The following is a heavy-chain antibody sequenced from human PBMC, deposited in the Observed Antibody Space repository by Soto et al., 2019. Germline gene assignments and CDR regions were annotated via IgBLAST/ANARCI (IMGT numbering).Heavy chain of an antibody. CDR1: HNTLSGYF. Sequence: SVKLCCKGSHNTLSGYFLHWVRQAPGQGLEWVGWINPKTGGTKYAQTFKGRVTMTTDTSIGTAYVELSRLTSDDTALYYCAKNFAHSSSWHTLDFWGPGTLVIVSS. D-gene: IGHD2-2*01. J-gene: IGHJ4*02. V-gene: IGHV1-2*02. CDR2: INPKTGGT. CDR3: AKNFAHSSSWHTLDF.